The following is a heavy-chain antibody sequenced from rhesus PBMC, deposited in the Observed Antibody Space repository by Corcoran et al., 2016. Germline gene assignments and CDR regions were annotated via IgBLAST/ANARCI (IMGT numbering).Heavy chain of an antibody. Sequence: QLQLQESGPGLVKPSETLSLTCAVSGGSISSNYWSWIRQPPGKGLEWIGRISGSGGTTDYNPSLKCLVPISTDTSKNQFSLKLSSVTAADTAVYYCARGSNYARYFDLWGPGTPIAISS. V-gene: IGHV4-173*01. J-gene: IGHJ2*01. CDR1: GGSISSNY. CDR3: ARGSNYARYFDL. D-gene: IGHD4-23*01. CDR2: ISGSGGTT.